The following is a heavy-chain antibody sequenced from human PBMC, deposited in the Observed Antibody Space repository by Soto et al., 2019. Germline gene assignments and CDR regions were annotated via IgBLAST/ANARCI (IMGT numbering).Heavy chain of an antibody. J-gene: IGHJ4*01. CDR1: GGSISTNSYY. V-gene: IGHV4-39*01. CDR2: IYYSENT. CDR3: ARLRNSYPDY. D-gene: IGHD4-4*01. Sequence: QLQLQESGPGLVKPSETLSLTCTVSGGSISTNSYYWGWIRQPPGKGLEWIGSIYYSENTYYTPSLKSRVPISIDTSKNQFSLNLSSVTAADTAVYYCARLRNSYPDYWGHGSLVTVS.